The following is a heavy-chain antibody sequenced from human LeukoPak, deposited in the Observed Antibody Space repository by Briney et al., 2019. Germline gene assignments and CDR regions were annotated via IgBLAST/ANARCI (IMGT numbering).Heavy chain of an antibody. CDR1: GYTFTSYA. CDR2: INAGNGNT. D-gene: IGHD4-23*01. V-gene: IGHV1-3*01. Sequence: ASVKVSCKASGYTFTSYAMHWVRQAPGQRLEWMGWINAGNGNTKYSQKFQGRVTITRDTSASTAYMEVSSLRSEGTAVYHCARTQGVYYGGNSGAFDIWGQGTVVTVSS. CDR3: ARTQGVYYGGNSGAFDI. J-gene: IGHJ3*02.